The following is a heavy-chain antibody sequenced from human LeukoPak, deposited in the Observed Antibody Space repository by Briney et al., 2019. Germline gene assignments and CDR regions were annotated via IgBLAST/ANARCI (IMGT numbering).Heavy chain of an antibody. J-gene: IGHJ4*02. CDR1: GFTFSSYS. V-gene: IGHV3-48*02. CDR2: ISGGSTTI. Sequence: PGGSLRLSCAASGFTFSSYSMNWVRQAPGKGLEWVSYISGGSTTIYYADSVKGRFTISRDNAKNSLYLQMNSLREEDTAVYYCARVDPNVEMATLDYWGQGTLVTVSS. D-gene: IGHD5-24*01. CDR3: ARVDPNVEMATLDY.